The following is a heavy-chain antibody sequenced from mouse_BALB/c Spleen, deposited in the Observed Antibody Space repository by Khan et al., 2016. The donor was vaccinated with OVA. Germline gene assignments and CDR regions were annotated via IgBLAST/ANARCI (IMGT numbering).Heavy chain of an antibody. CDR2: INPKNGVT. J-gene: IGHJ4*01. Sequence: VQLKQSGPELVKPGASVKISCKTSGNTFTEYTLHWVKQSHGKSLEWIGVINPKNGVTSYNQKFKGKATLTVDKSSSTAYMEFRSLTSEDSAVYYCARDAGRYWGQGTSVTVSS. V-gene: IGHV1-18*01. CDR1: GNTFTEYT. CDR3: ARDAGRY. D-gene: IGHD3-3*01.